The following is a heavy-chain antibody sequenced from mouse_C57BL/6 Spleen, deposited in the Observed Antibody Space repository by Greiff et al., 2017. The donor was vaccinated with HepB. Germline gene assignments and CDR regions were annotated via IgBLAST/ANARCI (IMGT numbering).Heavy chain of an antibody. CDR3: ARDGGGIYYGNFAWFAY. V-gene: IGHV3-1*01. CDR2: ISYSGST. D-gene: IGHD2-1*01. CDR1: GYSITSGYD. Sequence: EVKLQESGPGMVKPSQSLSLTCTVTGYSITSGYDWHWIRHFPGNKLEWMGYISYSGSTNYNPSLKSRISITHDTSKNHFFLKLNSVTTEDTATYYCARDGGGIYYGNFAWFAYWGLGTLVTVSA. J-gene: IGHJ3*01.